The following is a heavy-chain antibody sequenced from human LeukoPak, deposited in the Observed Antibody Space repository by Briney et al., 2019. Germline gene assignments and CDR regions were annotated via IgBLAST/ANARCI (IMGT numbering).Heavy chain of an antibody. CDR3: ARDPPGGSYYLFFDY. Sequence: GTSVKVSCKAPGYTFTGYYMHWVRQAPGQGLEWMGWINPNSGGTNYAQKFQGRVTKTRDTSISTAYMELSRLRSDDTAVYYCARDPPGGSYYLFFDYWGQGTLVTVSS. CDR1: GYTFTGYY. D-gene: IGHD1-26*01. V-gene: IGHV1-2*02. CDR2: INPNSGGT. J-gene: IGHJ4*02.